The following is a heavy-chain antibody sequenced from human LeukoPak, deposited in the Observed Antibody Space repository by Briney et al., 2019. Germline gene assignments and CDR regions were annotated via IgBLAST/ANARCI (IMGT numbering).Heavy chain of an antibody. V-gene: IGHV4-39*01. CDR2: IYYSGRT. Sequence: KPSETLCLTCSVSGDSVSRSDSYWDWIRQPPGKGLEWIGTIYYSGRTYYSPSLKSRVTMSVDPSNNQFSLNLRSVTAADTALYYCARRRYYDGSGYLEWGQGTLLSVSS. D-gene: IGHD3-22*01. CDR1: GDSVSRSDSY. J-gene: IGHJ1*01. CDR3: ARRRYYDGSGYLE.